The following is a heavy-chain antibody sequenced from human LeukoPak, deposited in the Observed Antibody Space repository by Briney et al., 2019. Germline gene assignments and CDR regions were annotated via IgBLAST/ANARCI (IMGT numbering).Heavy chain of an antibody. Sequence: SQTLSLTCTVSGGSISSGDYYWSWIRQPPGKGLEWIGYIYYSGSTYYNPSLKSRVTISVDTSKNQFSLKLSSVTAADTAVYYCARVGLETIFSDYWGQGTLVTVSS. CDR3: ARVGLETIFSDY. V-gene: IGHV4-30-4*08. J-gene: IGHJ4*02. CDR2: IYYSGST. D-gene: IGHD3-3*01. CDR1: GGSISSGDYY.